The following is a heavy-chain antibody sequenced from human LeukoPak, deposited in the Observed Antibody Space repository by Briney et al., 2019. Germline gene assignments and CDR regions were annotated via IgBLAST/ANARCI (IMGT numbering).Heavy chain of an antibody. Sequence: VRSLRLSCAASGFTFSSYAMHWVRQAPGKGLEWVAVISYDGSNKYYADSVKGRFTISRDNSKNTLYLQMNSLRAEDTAVYYCARGPAAPTDYYYYYGMDVWGQGTTVTVSS. CDR1: GFTFSSYA. CDR3: ARGPAAPTDYYYYYGMDV. CDR2: ISYDGSNK. D-gene: IGHD2-2*01. V-gene: IGHV3-30-3*01. J-gene: IGHJ6*02.